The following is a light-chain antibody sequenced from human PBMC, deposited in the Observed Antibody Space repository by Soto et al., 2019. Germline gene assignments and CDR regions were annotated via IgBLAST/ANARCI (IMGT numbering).Light chain of an antibody. CDR1: QNISTY. CDR2: AAS. V-gene: IGKV1-39*01. Sequence: DLQMTQSPSSLSASVGDRVTIACRASQNISTYLNWYQHKPRKAPNLLIYAASILQSGVPSRFSGSGSGTHFTLTISSLRPDDFATYYCQQTYSTFLFTFGPGTRVDIK. CDR3: QQTYSTFLFT. J-gene: IGKJ3*01.